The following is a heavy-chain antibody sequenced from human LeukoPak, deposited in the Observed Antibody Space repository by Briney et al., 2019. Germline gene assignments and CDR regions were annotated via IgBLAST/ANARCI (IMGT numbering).Heavy chain of an antibody. CDR2: IKQDGSEK. CDR3: AKNLRSSSWYSGGAYYYYYMDV. V-gene: IGHV3-7*01. D-gene: IGHD6-13*01. Sequence: GGSLRLSCAASGFTFSSYWMSWVRQAPGKGLEWVANIKQDGSEKYYVDSVKGRFTVSRDNAKNSLYLQMNSLRAEDTAVFYCAKNLRSSSWYSGGAYYYYYMDVWGKGTTVTISS. J-gene: IGHJ6*03. CDR1: GFTFSSYW.